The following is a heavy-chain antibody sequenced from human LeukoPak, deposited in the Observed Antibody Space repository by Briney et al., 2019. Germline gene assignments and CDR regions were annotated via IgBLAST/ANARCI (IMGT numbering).Heavy chain of an antibody. CDR1: GGSISSYY. CDR3: ARARIAVAGNDYYYYYMDV. CDR2: IYTSGST. D-gene: IGHD6-19*01. J-gene: IGHJ6*03. V-gene: IGHV4-4*07. Sequence: SETLSLTCTVSGGSISSYYWSWIRQPAGKGLEWIGRIYTSGSTNYNPSLKSRVTIPVDTSKNQFSLKLSSVTAADTAVYYCARARIAVAGNDYYYYYMDVWGKGTTVTVSS.